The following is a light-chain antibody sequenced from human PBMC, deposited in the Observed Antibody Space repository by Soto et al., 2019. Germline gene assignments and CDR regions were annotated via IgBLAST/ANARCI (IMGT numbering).Light chain of an antibody. Sequence: IFLSRSPCTLSLSPGEISTLSCSGIQAVINSWLPWYQQKPGQAPSVVICAASMRATGVPARFSGRGSGTEFTLNSSSLRSEDFALHHCQRYNDWPPWSFGQGTKVDIK. CDR1: QAVINS. V-gene: IGKV3-15*01. CDR3: QRYNDWPPWS. CDR2: AAS. J-gene: IGKJ1*01.